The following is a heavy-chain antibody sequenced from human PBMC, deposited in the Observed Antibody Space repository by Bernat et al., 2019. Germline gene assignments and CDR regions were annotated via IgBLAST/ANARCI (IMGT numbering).Heavy chain of an antibody. V-gene: IGHV3-49*04. CDR1: GFTFGDYA. J-gene: IGHJ4*02. Sequence: EVQLVESGGGLVQPGRSLRLSCTASGFTFGDYAMSWVRQAPGKGLEWVGFIRSKAYGGTTEYAASVKGRFTISRDDSKSIAYLQMNSLKTEDTAVYYCTRGDGWNDASQLDYWGRGTLVTVSS. D-gene: IGHD1-1*01. CDR3: TRGDGWNDASQLDY. CDR2: IRSKAYGGTT.